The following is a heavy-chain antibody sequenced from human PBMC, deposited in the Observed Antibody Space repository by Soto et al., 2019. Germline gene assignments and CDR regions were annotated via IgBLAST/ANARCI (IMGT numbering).Heavy chain of an antibody. CDR2: GST. CDR3: ARVPGGYDSSGYYMIDY. D-gene: IGHD3-22*01. J-gene: IGHJ4*02. V-gene: IGHV4-30-2*05. Sequence: GSTYYNPSLKSRVTISVDTSKNQFSLKLSSVTAADTAVYYCARVPGGYDSSGYYMIDYWGQGTLVTVSS.